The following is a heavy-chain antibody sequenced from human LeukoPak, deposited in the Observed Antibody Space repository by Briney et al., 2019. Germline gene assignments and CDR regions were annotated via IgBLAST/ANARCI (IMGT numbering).Heavy chain of an antibody. CDR3: ARSGGGNAFDI. CDR2: IWYDGSNK. J-gene: IGHJ3*02. Sequence: PGRSLRLSCAASGFTFSSYGMHWVRQAPGKGLEWVAVIWYDGSNKYYADSVKSRFTISRDNSKNTLYLQMNSLRAEDTAVYYCARSGGGNAFDIWGQGTMVTVSS. D-gene: IGHD2-8*02. V-gene: IGHV3-33*01. CDR1: GFTFSSYG.